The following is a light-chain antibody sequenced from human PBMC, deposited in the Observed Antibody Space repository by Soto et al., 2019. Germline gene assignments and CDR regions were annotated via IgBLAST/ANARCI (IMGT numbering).Light chain of an antibody. CDR2: EVS. CDR1: SSDVGDYDY. V-gene: IGLV2-8*01. Sequence: QSVLTQPPSASGSPGQSVTISCIGTSSDVGDYDYVSWYQQHPGKAPKLIIYEVSQRPSGVPDRFSGSKSGNTASLTVSGLPAEDEADYYCTSYAGSNNFCVFGTGTKLTVL. J-gene: IGLJ1*01. CDR3: TSYAGSNNFCV.